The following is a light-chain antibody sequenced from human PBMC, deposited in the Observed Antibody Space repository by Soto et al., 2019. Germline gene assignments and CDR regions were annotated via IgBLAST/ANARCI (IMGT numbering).Light chain of an antibody. CDR3: SSYTSSSTPHYV. V-gene: IGLV2-14*01. CDR1: SSDVGGYNY. Sequence: QSALTPPASVSGSPGQSITISCTGTSSDVGGYNYVSWYQQHPGKAPKLMIYDVSNRPSGVSNRFSGSKSGNTASLTISGLQAEDEADYYCSSYTSSSTPHYVFGTGTKLTVL. CDR2: DVS. J-gene: IGLJ1*01.